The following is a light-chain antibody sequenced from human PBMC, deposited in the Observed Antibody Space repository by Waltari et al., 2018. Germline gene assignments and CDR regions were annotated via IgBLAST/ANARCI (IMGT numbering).Light chain of an antibody. CDR1: SRDVGGSTS. Sequence: QSALTQPAPVSATPGQSITISCTGTSRDVGGSTSVSWYQQHPGIAPKLLIFDFTHRPSGVSNRFSGSKSGNPASLTISGLQAEDEADYYCSSYTSTRTLVFGGGTKLTVL. CDR3: SSYTSTRTLV. CDR2: DFT. V-gene: IGLV2-14*03. J-gene: IGLJ2*01.